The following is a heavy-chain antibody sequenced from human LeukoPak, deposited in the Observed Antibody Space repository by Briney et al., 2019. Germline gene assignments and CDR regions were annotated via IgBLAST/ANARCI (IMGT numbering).Heavy chain of an antibody. D-gene: IGHD3-10*01. CDR2: MNPNSANT. Sequence: ASVKVSCKASGYTFTSYDINWVRQAPGQGLEWMGWMNPNSANTGYAQKFQGRVTMTRNTSISTAYMELSRLRSDDTAVYYCARYSKDEREVLLWFGESNAIDYWGQGTLVTVSS. J-gene: IGHJ4*02. CDR1: GYTFTSYD. CDR3: ARYSKDEREVLLWFGESNAIDY. V-gene: IGHV1-8*01.